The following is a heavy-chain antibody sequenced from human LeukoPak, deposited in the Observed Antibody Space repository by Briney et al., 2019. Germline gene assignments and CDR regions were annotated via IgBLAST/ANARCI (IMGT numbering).Heavy chain of an antibody. CDR1: GFTFSSYS. J-gene: IGHJ4*02. D-gene: IGHD4-17*01. Sequence: GGSLRLSCTASGFTFSSYSMSWVHQGPGTGLEWVSAISGSGDTTFYADSVKSRFTISRDNSKKTLYLQVNSLRAEDTAAYFCAKELTTERTPGVDSWGQGTLVTVSS. CDR3: AKELTTERTPGVDS. CDR2: ISGSGDTT. V-gene: IGHV3-23*01.